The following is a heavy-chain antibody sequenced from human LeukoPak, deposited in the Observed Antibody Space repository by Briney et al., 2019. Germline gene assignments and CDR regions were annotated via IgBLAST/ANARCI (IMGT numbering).Heavy chain of an antibody. CDR1: GFTFSSYS. Sequence: PGGSLRLSCAASGFTFSSYSMNWVRQAPGKGLEWVSYISSSSSIIYYAGSVKGRFTISRDNAKNSLYLQMNSLRAEDTAVYYCARMGAATDDAFDIWGQGTMVTVSS. V-gene: IGHV3-48*04. CDR2: ISSSSSII. J-gene: IGHJ3*02. D-gene: IGHD3-16*01. CDR3: ARMGAATDDAFDI.